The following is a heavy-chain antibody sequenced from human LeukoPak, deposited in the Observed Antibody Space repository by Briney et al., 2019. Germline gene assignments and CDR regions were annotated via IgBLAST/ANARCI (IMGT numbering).Heavy chain of an antibody. D-gene: IGHD3-22*01. J-gene: IGHJ4*02. V-gene: IGHV4-59*12. CDR1: GGSISSYY. CDR3: ARGSYYDSSGYREYYFDY. CDR2: IYYSGST. Sequence: SETLSLTCTVSGGSISSYYWSWIRQPPGKGLEWIGYIYYSGSTNYNPSLKSRVTISVDRSKNQFSLKLSSVTAADTAVYYCARGSYYDSSGYREYYFDYWGQGTLVTVSS.